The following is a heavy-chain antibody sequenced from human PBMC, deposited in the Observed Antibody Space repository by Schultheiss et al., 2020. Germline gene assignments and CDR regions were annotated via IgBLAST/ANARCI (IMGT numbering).Heavy chain of an antibody. CDR1: GFTFSSYA. D-gene: IGHD3-10*01. J-gene: IGHJ4*02. CDR2: ISFSDSTI. CDR3: ARDYMVRGVITQIPDY. V-gene: IGHV3-48*01. Sequence: GGSLRLSCAASGFTFSSYAMSWVRQAPGKGLEWVSYISFSDSTIYYADSVKGRFTISRDNSKNTLYLQMNSLRAEDTAVYYCARDYMVRGVITQIPDYWGQGTLVTVSS.